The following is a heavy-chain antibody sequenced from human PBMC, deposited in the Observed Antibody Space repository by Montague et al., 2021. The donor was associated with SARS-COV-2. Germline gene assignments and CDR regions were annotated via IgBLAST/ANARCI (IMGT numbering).Heavy chain of an antibody. CDR1: GXSFSGYY. D-gene: IGHD3-10*01. V-gene: IGHV4-34*01. J-gene: IGHJ3*02. CDR3: AIPMVRGFSRAFDI. CDR2: INHGGST. Sequence: SETLSLTCAVYGXSFSGYYWSWIRQPPGKGLEWIGEINHGGSTNYNPSLKSRVTISVDTSKNQFSLKLSSVTAADTAVYYCAIPMVRGFSRAFDIWGQGTMVTVSS.